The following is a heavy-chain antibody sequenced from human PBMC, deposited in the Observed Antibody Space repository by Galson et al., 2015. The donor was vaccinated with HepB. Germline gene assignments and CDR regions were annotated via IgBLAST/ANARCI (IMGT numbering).Heavy chain of an antibody. Sequence: CAISGDSVSTNIVAWNWIRQSPSRGLEWLGRTYHRSRWYYEYAVSVQSRIIINSDTSKNQFSLQLKSVTPEDTAVYYCARDGYLGLLYYFDYWSQGTLVTVSS. CDR2: TYHRSRWYY. V-gene: IGHV6-1*01. CDR1: GDSVSTNIVA. CDR3: ARDGYLGLLYYFDY. J-gene: IGHJ4*02. D-gene: IGHD2/OR15-2a*01.